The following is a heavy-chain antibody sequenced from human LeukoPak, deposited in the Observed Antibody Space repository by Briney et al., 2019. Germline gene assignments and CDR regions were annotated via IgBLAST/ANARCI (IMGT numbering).Heavy chain of an antibody. CDR1: GSTLSNNS. Sequence: GGSLRLSCAASGSTLSNNSMNWVRQAPGKGLEWVSSITSSSSYIYYADSVKGRFTISRDNAKNSLFLLMNSLRAEDTAVYFCARGLVGTTKAYFDYWGQGTLVTVSS. J-gene: IGHJ4*02. D-gene: IGHD1-26*01. CDR3: ARGLVGTTKAYFDY. CDR2: ITSSSSYI. V-gene: IGHV3-21*01.